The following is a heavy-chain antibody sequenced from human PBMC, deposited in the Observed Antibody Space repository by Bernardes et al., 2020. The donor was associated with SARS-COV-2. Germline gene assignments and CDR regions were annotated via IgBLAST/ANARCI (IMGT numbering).Heavy chain of an antibody. Sequence: GGSLRLSCAASGITFSSNCMHWVRQAPGKGLVWVSRISGDGSVTNYADPVKGRFIISRDNAKNTLYLQMNSLRNEDTAVYYCGSSSSTCCDYWGQGTLVTVSS. CDR3: GSSSSTCCDY. D-gene: IGHD2-2*01. CDR2: ISGDGSVT. J-gene: IGHJ4*02. V-gene: IGHV3-74*01. CDR1: GITFSSNC.